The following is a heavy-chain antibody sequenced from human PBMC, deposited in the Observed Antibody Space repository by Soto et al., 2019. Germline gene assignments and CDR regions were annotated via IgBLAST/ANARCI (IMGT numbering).Heavy chain of an antibody. CDR2: SHQRGST. CDR3: ATRDNSKFY. V-gene: IGHV4-4*02. CDR1: GVSISRHDW. D-gene: IGHD6-13*01. J-gene: IGHJ4*02. Sequence: QVQLQESGPGLVKPSGTLSLTCAVSGVSISRHDWWTWVRQPPGKGLEWIGESHQRGSTNYNSSLESRVTIEVDTSKIQFSLKLRSVTVADTAVYYCATRDNSKFYWGQGTLVTVSS.